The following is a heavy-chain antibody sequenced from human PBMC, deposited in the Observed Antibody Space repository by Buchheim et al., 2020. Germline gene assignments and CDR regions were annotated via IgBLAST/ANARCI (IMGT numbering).Heavy chain of an antibody. Sequence: EVQLVESGGGLVKPGGSLRLSCAASGFTFSSYSMNWVRQAPGKGLEWVSSISSSSYIYYADSVKGRFTIPRDNAKNSLYLKMNSLRAEDTAVYYCARGPVDTAMGIDYWGQGTL. CDR1: GFTFSSYS. V-gene: IGHV3-21*01. J-gene: IGHJ4*02. D-gene: IGHD5-18*01. CDR2: ISSSSYI. CDR3: ARGPVDTAMGIDY.